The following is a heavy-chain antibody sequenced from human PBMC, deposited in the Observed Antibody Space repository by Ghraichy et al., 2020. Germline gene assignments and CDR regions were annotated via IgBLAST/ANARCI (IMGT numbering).Heavy chain of an antibody. D-gene: IGHD2/OR15-2a*01. V-gene: IGHV3-20*04. CDR3: ARPFLHGDVFDI. CDR1: GFKFDDYG. Sequence: GESLNISCAASGFKFDDYGMSWVRQAPGRGLEWVSRINWYGGSADYADSVKGRFTISRDNARNSLYLQMNSLRAEDTAFYYCARPFLHGDVFDIWGQGTMVTISS. J-gene: IGHJ3*02. CDR2: INWYGGSA.